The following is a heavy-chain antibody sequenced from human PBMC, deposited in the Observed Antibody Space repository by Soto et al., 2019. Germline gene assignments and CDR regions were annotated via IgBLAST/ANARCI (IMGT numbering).Heavy chain of an antibody. V-gene: IGHV1-2*02. CDR3: AKELQRGMDV. Sequence: QVHLVQSGAEVKQPGASVKVSCKASGYTFSVYHMHWVRQAPGQGLEWMGWVQPNSGGTNYAQSFEGRVTMTRDTSINTAYMELSRLTSDDTAVYYCAKELQRGMDVCGQGTTVTVSS. CDR2: VQPNSGGT. CDR1: GYTFSVYH. D-gene: IGHD4-4*01. J-gene: IGHJ6*02.